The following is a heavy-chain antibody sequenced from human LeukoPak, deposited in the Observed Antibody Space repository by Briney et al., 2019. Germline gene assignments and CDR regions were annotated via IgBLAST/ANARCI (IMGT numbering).Heavy chain of an antibody. J-gene: IGHJ2*01. CDR1: RFTFRHFA. CDR3: AKDRVDVEVGAAHCYFYL. D-gene: IGHD1-26*01. V-gene: IGHV3-23*01. Sequence: GSLRLSCAASRFTFRHFAMSLVREAPGTGLEWVSAISGGVGSTYYADSAKRRFIIYRDNSKNTLYLRMHSLRAEDTAVYYCAKDRVDVEVGAAHCYFYLWGPGTLVTVSS. CDR2: ISGGVGST.